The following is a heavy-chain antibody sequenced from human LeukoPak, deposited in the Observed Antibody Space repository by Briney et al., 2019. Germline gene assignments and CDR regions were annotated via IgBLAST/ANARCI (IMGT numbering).Heavy chain of an antibody. J-gene: IGHJ4*02. CDR2: ISGSGGST. CDR1: GFTFSSYA. D-gene: IGHD2-2*01. Sequence: GGSLRLSCAASGFTFSSYAMSWVRQAPGKGLEWVSAISGSGGSTYYADSVKGRFTISRDNSENTLYLQMNSLRAEDTAVYYCAKARLGYCSSTSCLYFDYWGQGTLVTVSS. V-gene: IGHV3-23*01. CDR3: AKARLGYCSSTSCLYFDY.